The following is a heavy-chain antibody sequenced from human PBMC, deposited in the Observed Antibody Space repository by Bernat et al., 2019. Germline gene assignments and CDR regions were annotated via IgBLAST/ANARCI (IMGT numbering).Heavy chain of an antibody. CDR1: GFTFSSYG. J-gene: IGHJ6*02. Sequence: QVQLVESGGGVVQPGRSLRLSCAASGFTFSSYGMHWVRQAPGKGLEWVAVISYDGSNKYYADSVKGRFTISRDNSKNTLYLQMNSLRAEDTAGYYCAKDNGLLGPDKTTSTYYYGMDVWGQGTTVTVSS. CDR3: AKDNGLLGPDKTTSTYYYGMDV. D-gene: IGHD2-15*01. V-gene: IGHV3-30*18. CDR2: ISYDGSNK.